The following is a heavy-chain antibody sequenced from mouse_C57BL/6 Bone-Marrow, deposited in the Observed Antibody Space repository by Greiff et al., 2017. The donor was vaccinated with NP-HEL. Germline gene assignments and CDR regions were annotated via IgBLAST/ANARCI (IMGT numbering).Heavy chain of an antibody. J-gene: IGHJ4*01. V-gene: IGHV5-17*01. CDR1: GFTFSDYG. D-gene: IGHD2-1*01. Sequence: EVQRVESGGGLVKPGGSLKLSCAASGFTFSDYGMHWVRQAPEKGLEWVAYISSGSSTIYYADTVKGRFTISRDNAKNTLFLQMTSLRSEDTAMYYCARPDYYGNYDYYAMDYWGQGTSVTVSS. CDR2: ISSGSSTI. CDR3: ARPDYYGNYDYYAMDY.